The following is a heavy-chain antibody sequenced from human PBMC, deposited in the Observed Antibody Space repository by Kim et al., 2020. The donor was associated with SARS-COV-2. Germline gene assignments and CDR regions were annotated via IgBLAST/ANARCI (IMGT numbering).Heavy chain of an antibody. CDR2: IYHSGSN. J-gene: IGHJ5*02. Sequence: SETLSLTCAVYGGSFSGYYWSWIRQSPGKGLEWIGEIYHSGSNNYNTSLKSRVTTSVDTSKNQFYLKLTSVTAADTAVYFCARGITGEQGNWFDPWGQG. CDR3: ARGITGEQGNWFDP. V-gene: IGHV4-34*01. D-gene: IGHD7-27*01. CDR1: GGSFSGYY.